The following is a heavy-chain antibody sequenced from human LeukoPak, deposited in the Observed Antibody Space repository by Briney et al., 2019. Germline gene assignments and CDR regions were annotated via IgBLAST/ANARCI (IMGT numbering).Heavy chain of an antibody. CDR3: VRESEYYFDHSASFDY. CDR2: MSSDGNAM. D-gene: IGHD3-22*01. Sequence: GGSLRLSCAASGFTFTAYLIHGVRQAPGKGLEWVAVMSSDGNAMFYADSVKGRFTISRDNSKNTLYLQMNSLRAEDTAVYYCVRESEYYFDHSASFDYWGQGTLVTVSS. J-gene: IGHJ4*02. V-gene: IGHV3-30-3*01. CDR1: GFTFTAYL.